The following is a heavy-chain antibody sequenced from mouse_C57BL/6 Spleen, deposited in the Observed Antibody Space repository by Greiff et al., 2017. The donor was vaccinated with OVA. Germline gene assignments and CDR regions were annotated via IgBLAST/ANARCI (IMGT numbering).Heavy chain of an antibody. V-gene: IGHV1-82*01. Sequence: VKVEESGPELVKPGASVKISCKASGYAFSSSWMNWVKQRPGKGLEWIGRIYPGDGDTNYNGKFKGKATLTADKSSSTAYMQLSSLTSEDSAVYFCARGFTTVVEDYWGQGTTLTVSS. CDR2: IYPGDGDT. J-gene: IGHJ2*01. D-gene: IGHD1-1*01. CDR1: GYAFSSSW. CDR3: ARGFTTVVEDY.